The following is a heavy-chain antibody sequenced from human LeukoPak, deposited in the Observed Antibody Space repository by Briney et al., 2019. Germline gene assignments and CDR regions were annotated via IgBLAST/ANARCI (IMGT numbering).Heavy chain of an antibody. CDR3: AELGITMIGGV. CDR1: GFTFSLFA. D-gene: IGHD3-10*02. J-gene: IGHJ6*04. Sequence: GGSLRLSCAASGFTFSLFAMHWVRQSPGKGLEWVAAISYDGKDKFYADSVQGRFTFSRDNAKNSLYLQMNSLRAEDTAVYYCAELGITMIGGVWGKGTTVTISS. CDR2: ISYDGKDK. V-gene: IGHV3-30*04.